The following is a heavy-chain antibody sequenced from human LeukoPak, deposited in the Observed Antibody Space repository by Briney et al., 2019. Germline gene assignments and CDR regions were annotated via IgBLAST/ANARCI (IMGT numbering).Heavy chain of an antibody. CDR1: GGSFSGYY. CDR3: ARDTGRRSFDY. Sequence: ETLSLTCAVYGGSFSGYYWSWVRQAPVKGLEWVSSISSSSSYIYYADSVKGRFTISRDNAKNSLYLQMNSLRAEDTAVYYCARDTGRRSFDYWGQGTLVTVSS. J-gene: IGHJ4*02. D-gene: IGHD2-15*01. V-gene: IGHV3-21*01. CDR2: ISSSSSYI.